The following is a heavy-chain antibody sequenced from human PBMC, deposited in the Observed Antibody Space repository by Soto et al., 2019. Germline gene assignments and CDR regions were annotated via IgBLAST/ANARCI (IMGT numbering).Heavy chain of an antibody. J-gene: IGHJ4*02. Sequence: SETLSLTCAVYGGSFSGYYWSWIRQPPGKGLEWIGEINHSGSTNYNPSLKSRVTISVDTSKNQFSLKLSSVTAADTAVYYCAGGSPLHYDSSGYAIPTRGGYYFDYWGQGTLVTVSS. CDR2: INHSGST. V-gene: IGHV4-34*01. CDR3: AGGSPLHYDSSGYAIPTRGGYYFDY. CDR1: GGSFSGYY. D-gene: IGHD3-22*01.